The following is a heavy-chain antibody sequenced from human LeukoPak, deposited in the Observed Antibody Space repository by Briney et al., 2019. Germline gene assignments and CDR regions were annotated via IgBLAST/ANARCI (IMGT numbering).Heavy chain of an antibody. CDR2: INHSGST. D-gene: IGHD6-13*01. Sequence: SETLSLTCAVYGGSFSGYYWSWIRQPPGKGLEWIGEINHSGSTNYNPSLKSRVTISVDTSKNQFSLKLSSVTAADTAVYYCAREGVGGAAGTLIDYWGQGTLVTVSS. CDR1: GGSFSGYY. V-gene: IGHV4-34*01. J-gene: IGHJ4*02. CDR3: AREGVGGAAGTLIDY.